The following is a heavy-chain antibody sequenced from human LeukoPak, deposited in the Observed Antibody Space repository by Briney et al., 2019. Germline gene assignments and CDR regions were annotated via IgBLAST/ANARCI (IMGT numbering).Heavy chain of an antibody. CDR3: ARTGSYYYYYGMDV. J-gene: IGHJ6*02. CDR1: GDSMRSGTYY. CDR2: IYYSGST. D-gene: IGHD3-10*01. V-gene: IGHV4-61*01. Sequence: SETLSLTCSVSGDSMRSGTYYWTWIRQPPGKGLEWIGYIYYSGSTNYNPSLKSRVTISVDTSKNQFSLKLSSVTAADTAVYYCARTGSYYYYYGMDVWGQGTTVTVSS.